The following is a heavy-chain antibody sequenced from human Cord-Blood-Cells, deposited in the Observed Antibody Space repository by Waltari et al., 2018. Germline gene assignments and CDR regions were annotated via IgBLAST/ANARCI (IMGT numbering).Heavy chain of an antibody. CDR2: IMPIFCTS. CDR3: ARLYYYDSSGYYNWFDP. CDR1: GGTFSSYA. J-gene: IGHJ5*02. D-gene: IGHD3-22*01. V-gene: IGHV1-69*01. Sequence: QVQLVQSGAEVKKPGSSVKVSCTASGGTFSSYAISWVRQAPGQGLEWMGGIMPIFCTSNSAKNFQARVTITADESTSTADMELSSLISEDTAVYYCARLYYYDSSGYYNWFDPWGQGTLVTVSS.